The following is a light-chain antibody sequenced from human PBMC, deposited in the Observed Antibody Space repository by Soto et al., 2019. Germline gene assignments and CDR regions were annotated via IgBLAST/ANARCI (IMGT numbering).Light chain of an antibody. Sequence: ESVLTQSPGTLSLSPGERATLSCRASQSVRTTYLAWYQQKFGQAPRLLIYGASNRATGIPDRFSGSGSGTDFTLTISRLEPEDFAVYYCQQYGSTPPVTFGGGTKVDI. J-gene: IGKJ4*01. V-gene: IGKV3-20*01. CDR3: QQYGSTPPVT. CDR2: GAS. CDR1: QSVRTTY.